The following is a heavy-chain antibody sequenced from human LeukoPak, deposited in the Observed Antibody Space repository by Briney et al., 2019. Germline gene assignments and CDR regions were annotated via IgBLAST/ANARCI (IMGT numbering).Heavy chain of an antibody. V-gene: IGHV3-23*01. J-gene: IGHJ4*02. CDR2: ISGSGGST. D-gene: IGHD3-16*01. CDR1: GFTFSSYA. CDR3: ARDENLYSPDY. Sequence: GGSLRLSCAASGFTFSSYAMSWVRQAPGKGLEWVSAISGSGGSTYYADSVKGRFTISRDNAKNSLYLQMNSLRAEDTAVYYCARDENLYSPDYWGQGTLVTVSS.